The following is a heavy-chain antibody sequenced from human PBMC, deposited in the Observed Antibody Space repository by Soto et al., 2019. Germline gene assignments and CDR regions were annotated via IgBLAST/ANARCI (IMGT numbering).Heavy chain of an antibody. CDR2: IWYDGTQK. Sequence: GGSLRLSCEASGFTFNTYSMHWVRQPPGKGLEWLAAIWYDGTQKYYADSVKGRFTISRDNSKNTPYLQMNSLRAEDTAVYYCAKARGIQLWSYFDYWGQGTLVTVSS. J-gene: IGHJ4*02. D-gene: IGHD5-18*01. CDR1: GFTFNTYS. CDR3: AKARGIQLWSYFDY. V-gene: IGHV3-30*02.